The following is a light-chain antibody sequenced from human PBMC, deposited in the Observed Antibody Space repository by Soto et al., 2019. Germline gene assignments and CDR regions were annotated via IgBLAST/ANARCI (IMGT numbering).Light chain of an antibody. J-gene: IGKJ1*01. V-gene: IGKV1-6*01. CDR3: QQYKSYWT. CDR2: AAS. CDR1: QGIRND. Sequence: AIQMTQSPSSLSASVGDRVTISCRASQGIRNDLAWYQQKPGKAPKLLIFAASNLQSGVPSRFSGSGSGTDFTLTINSLQPDDFATYYCQQYKSYWTFGQGTKVDIK.